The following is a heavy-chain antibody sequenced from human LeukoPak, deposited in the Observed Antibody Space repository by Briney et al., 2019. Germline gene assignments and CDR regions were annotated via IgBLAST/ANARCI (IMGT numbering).Heavy chain of an antibody. CDR2: ISAYNGNT. D-gene: IGHD3-22*01. CDR3: ARVAHTTMIVRWFDP. J-gene: IGHJ5*02. CDR1: GYTFTSYG. V-gene: IGHV1-18*01. Sequence: ASVKVSCKASGYTFTSYGISWVRQAPGQGLEWMGWISAYNGNTNYAQKLQGRVTMTTDTSTSTAYMELRSLRSDDTAVYYCARVAHTTMIVRWFDPWGQGTLVTVSS.